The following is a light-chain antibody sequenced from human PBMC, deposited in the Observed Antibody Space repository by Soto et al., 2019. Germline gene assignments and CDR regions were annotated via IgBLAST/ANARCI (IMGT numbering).Light chain of an antibody. CDR2: GAT. V-gene: IGKV3-20*01. CDR3: QQYGSSGT. Sequence: EIVLTQSPCTLSLSPGERATLSCKASQSFSSISLGWYQQKPDPPRRLINYGATNRATGIPGRFSGGGSGTDFILSISSLEPEDFAVYYCQQYGSSGTFGQGTKVDI. CDR1: QSFSSIS. J-gene: IGKJ1*01.